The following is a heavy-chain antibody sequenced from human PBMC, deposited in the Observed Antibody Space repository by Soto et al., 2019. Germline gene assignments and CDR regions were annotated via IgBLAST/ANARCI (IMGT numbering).Heavy chain of an antibody. Sequence: GASVKVSCKASGYTFTGYYMHWVRQAPGQGLEWMGWINPNSGGTNYAQKFQGRVTMTRDTSISTAYMELSRPRSDDTAVYYCASGSGGRDYYYYGMDVWGQGTTVTVSS. CDR3: ASGSGGRDYYYYGMDV. CDR1: GYTFTGYY. J-gene: IGHJ6*02. D-gene: IGHD1-26*01. V-gene: IGHV1-2*02. CDR2: INPNSGGT.